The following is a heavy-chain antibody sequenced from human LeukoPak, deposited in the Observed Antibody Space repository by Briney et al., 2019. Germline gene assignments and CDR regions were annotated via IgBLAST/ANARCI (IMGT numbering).Heavy chain of an antibody. CDR2: IKSDGSSS. CDR3: VRDLDLGGYSSFEY. CDR1: GFTFSSYFW. V-gene: IGHV3-74*01. J-gene: IGHJ4*02. Sequence: GGTLRLSCAASGFTFSSYFWMHWVPQGPGKGPVWVPRIKSDGSSSTYADSVKGRFTISRDNAKNSLYLQMNTLRTEDTAVYYCVRDLDLGGYSSFEYWGQGTLVTVSS. D-gene: IGHD4-23*01.